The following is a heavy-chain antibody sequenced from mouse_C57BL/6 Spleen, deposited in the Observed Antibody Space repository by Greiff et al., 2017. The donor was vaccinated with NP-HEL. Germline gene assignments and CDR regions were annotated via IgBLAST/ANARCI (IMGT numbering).Heavy chain of an antibody. V-gene: IGHV1-55*01. CDR2: IYPGSGST. CDR1: GYTFTSYW. Sequence: QVQLQQPGAELVKPGASVKMSCKASGYTFTSYWITWVKQRPGQGLEWIGDIYPGSGSTNYNEKFTSKATLTVDTSSSTAYMQLSSLTSEDSAVYYCARTGTGYFDVWGTGTTVTVSS. J-gene: IGHJ1*03. D-gene: IGHD4-1*01. CDR3: ARTGTGYFDV.